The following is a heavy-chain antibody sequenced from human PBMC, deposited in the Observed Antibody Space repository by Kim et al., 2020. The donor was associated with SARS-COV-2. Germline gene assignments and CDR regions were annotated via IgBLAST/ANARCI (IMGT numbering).Heavy chain of an antibody. CDR3: ARDGGYSGVWYGMDV. J-gene: IGHJ6*02. V-gene: IGHV1-18*01. D-gene: IGHD6-19*01. Sequence: QKLQGRVTMTTDTSTSTAYMELRSLRSDDTAVYYCARDGGYSGVWYGMDVWGQGTTVTVSS.